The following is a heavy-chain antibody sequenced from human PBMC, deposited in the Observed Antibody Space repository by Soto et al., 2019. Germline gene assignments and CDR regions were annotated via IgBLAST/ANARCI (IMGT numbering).Heavy chain of an antibody. D-gene: IGHD5-18*01. Sequence: PGGSLRLSCAASGFTFSSYAMSWVRQAPGKGLEWVSAISGSGGSTYYADSVKGRFTIPRDNSKNTLYLQMNSLRAEDTAVYYCAKDPDTAMVHNWFDPWGQGTLVTVSS. CDR2: ISGSGGST. CDR3: AKDPDTAMVHNWFDP. J-gene: IGHJ5*02. CDR1: GFTFSSYA. V-gene: IGHV3-23*01.